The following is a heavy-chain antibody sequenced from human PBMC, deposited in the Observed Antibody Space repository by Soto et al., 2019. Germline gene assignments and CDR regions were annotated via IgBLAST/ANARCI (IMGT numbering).Heavy chain of an antibody. D-gene: IGHD3-10*01. V-gene: IGHV4-34*01. CDR2: INHSGST. J-gene: IGHJ3*01. Sequence: PSETLSLTCAVYGGSFSGYYWSWIRQPPGKGLERIGEINHSGSTNYNPSLKSRVTISVDTSKNQFSLKLSSVTAADTAVYYCARGKWFGEFGNWGQGTMVTGSS. CDR1: GGSFSGYY. CDR3: ARGKWFGEFGN.